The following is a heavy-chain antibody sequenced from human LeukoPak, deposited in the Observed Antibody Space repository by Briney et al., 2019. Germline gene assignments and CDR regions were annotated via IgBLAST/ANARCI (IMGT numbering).Heavy chain of an antibody. D-gene: IGHD5-12*01. CDR1: GGSISSSSYY. CDR2: IYHSGST. V-gene: IGHV4-39*07. CDR3: ASGYRGYYGFDY. J-gene: IGHJ4*02. Sequence: SETLSLTCTVSGGSISSSSYYWGWIRQPPGKGLEWIGSIYHSGSTNYNPSLKSRVTISVDKSKNQFSLKLSSVTAADTAVYYCASGYRGYYGFDYWGQGTLVTVSS.